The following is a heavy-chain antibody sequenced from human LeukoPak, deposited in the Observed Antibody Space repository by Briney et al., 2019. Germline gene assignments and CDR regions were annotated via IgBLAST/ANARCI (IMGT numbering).Heavy chain of an antibody. CDR3: AIVVVPAAASSRRDY. CDR1: GFTFSEYA. Sequence: GRSLRLSCAASGFTFSEYAMHWVRQAPGKGLEWVAVISYDGSNKSYGDSVKGRFTISRDNAKNSLYLQMNSLRAEDTAVYYCAIVVVPAAASSRRDYWGQGTLVTVSS. CDR2: ISYDGSNK. V-gene: IGHV3-30-3*01. J-gene: IGHJ4*02. D-gene: IGHD2-2*01.